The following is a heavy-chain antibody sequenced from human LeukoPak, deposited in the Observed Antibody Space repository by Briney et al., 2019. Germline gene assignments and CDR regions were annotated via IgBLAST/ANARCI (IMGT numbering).Heavy chain of an antibody. Sequence: SETLSLTCAVYGGSFSGYYWSWIRQPPGKGLEWIGEINHSGSTNYNPSLKSRVTISVDTSKNQFSLKLSSVPAADTAVYYCARRRQRGYCSGGSCYYYYYGMDVWGQGTTVTVSS. CDR3: ARRRQRGYCSGGSCYYYYYGMDV. V-gene: IGHV4-34*01. CDR1: GGSFSGYY. D-gene: IGHD2-15*01. CDR2: INHSGST. J-gene: IGHJ6*02.